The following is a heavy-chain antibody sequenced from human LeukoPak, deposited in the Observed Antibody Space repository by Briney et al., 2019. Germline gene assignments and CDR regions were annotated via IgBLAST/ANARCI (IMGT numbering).Heavy chain of an antibody. CDR3: ARAPPVGATFPFDY. CDR1: GYTFTSYG. D-gene: IGHD1-26*01. J-gene: IGHJ4*02. V-gene: IGHV1-18*01. Sequence: ASVKVSCKASGYTFTSYGISWVRQAPGRGLEWMGWISAYNGNTNYAQKLQGRVTMTTDTSTSTAYMELRSLRSDDTAVYYCARAPPVGATFPFDYWGQGTLVTVSS. CDR2: ISAYNGNT.